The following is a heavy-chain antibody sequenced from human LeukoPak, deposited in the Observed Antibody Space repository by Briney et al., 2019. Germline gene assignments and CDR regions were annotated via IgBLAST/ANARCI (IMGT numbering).Heavy chain of an antibody. V-gene: IGHV1-46*01. Sequence: ASVKVSCKASGYTFTSYYMHWVRQAPGQGLEWMEIINPSGGSTSYAQKFQGRVTMTRDMSTSTAYMELSSLRSEDTAIYYCARIRDGYNDAYDIWGQGTVVTVPS. CDR3: ARIRDGYNDAYDI. CDR2: INPSGGST. J-gene: IGHJ3*02. D-gene: IGHD5-24*01. CDR1: GYTFTSYY.